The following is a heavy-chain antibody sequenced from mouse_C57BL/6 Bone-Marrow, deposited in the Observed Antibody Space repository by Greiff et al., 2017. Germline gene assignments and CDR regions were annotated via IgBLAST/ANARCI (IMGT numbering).Heavy chain of an antibody. CDR1: GFNIKDDY. D-gene: IGHD2-3*01. CDR3: ARDGYYKDY. V-gene: IGHV14-4*01. J-gene: IGHJ2*01. CDR2: IDPENGDT. Sequence: EVKLVESGAELVRPGASVKLSCTASGFNIKDDYMHWVKQRPEQGLEWIGWIDPENGDTEYASKFQGKATITADTSSNTAYLQLSSLTSEDTAVYYCARDGYYKDYWGQGTTLTVSS.